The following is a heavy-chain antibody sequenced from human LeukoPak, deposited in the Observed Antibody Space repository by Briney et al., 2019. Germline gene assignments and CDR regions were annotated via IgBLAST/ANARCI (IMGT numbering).Heavy chain of an antibody. V-gene: IGHV1-69*06. D-gene: IGHD1-1*01. CDR3: ARDAGTTFYYGMDV. J-gene: IGHJ6*04. CDR1: GGTFSTYT. Sequence: ASVKVSCKASGGTFSTYTINWVRQAPGQGLEWMGGIIPIFGTANYAQKFQGRVTITADKSTSTVHMELSSLRSEDTAVYYCARDAGTTFYYGMDVWGKGTTVTVSS. CDR2: IIPIFGTA.